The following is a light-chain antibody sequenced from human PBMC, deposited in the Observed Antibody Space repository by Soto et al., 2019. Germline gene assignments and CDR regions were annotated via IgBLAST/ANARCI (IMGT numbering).Light chain of an antibody. CDR1: QGIRND. J-gene: IGKJ1*01. CDR2: AAS. CDR3: LQYNTYPWT. V-gene: IGKV1-17*01. Sequence: DIQMTQSPSSLSASVGDRVTITCRASQGIRNDLDWYQQQPAKAPERLIYAASSLQSGVPSRFSGSGSGTEFSLTISSLQAEDFATYYCLQYNTYPWTFGQGTTVEIK.